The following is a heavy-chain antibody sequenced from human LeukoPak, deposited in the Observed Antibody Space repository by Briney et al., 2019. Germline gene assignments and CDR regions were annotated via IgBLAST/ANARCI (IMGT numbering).Heavy chain of an antibody. J-gene: IGHJ4*02. V-gene: IGHV7-4-1*01. CDR3: ARDDYSSSDY. Sequence: ASVNVSCKASGYTFSAYDISWMRQAPGQGLEWMGGINTNTGNPTYAQGFTGRFVFSLDSSVSTAYLQIDSVEAEDTAVYFCARDDYSSSDYWGQGTLVTVSS. D-gene: IGHD6-6*01. CDR1: GYTFSAYD. CDR2: INTNTGNP.